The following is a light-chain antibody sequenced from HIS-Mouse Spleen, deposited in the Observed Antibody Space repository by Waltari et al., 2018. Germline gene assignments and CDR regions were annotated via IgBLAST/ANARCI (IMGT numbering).Light chain of an antibody. Sequence: SYELTQPPSVSVSPGQTARITCSGDAFPKQYAYWYQQKPGQAPVLVLYKDSERPSGIPERFSGSSSGTTVTLTISGVQAEDEADYYCQSADSSGTWVFGGGTKLTVL. J-gene: IGLJ3*02. CDR2: KDS. V-gene: IGLV3-25*03. CDR1: AFPKQY. CDR3: QSADSSGTWV.